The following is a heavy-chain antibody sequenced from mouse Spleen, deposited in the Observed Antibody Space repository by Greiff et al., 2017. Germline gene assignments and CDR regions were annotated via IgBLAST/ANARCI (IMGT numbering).Heavy chain of an antibody. CDR1: GFSLTSYG. D-gene: IGHD2-14*01. CDR2: IWRGGST. V-gene: IGHV2-5-1*01. Sequence: QVQLQQSGPSLVQPSQSLSITCTVSGFSLTSYGVHWVRQSPGKGLEWLGVIWRGGSTDYNAAFMSRLSITKDNSKSQVFFKMNSLQADDTAIYYCAKDYRYNYYAMDYWGQGTSVTVSS. J-gene: IGHJ4*01. CDR3: AKDYRYNYYAMDY.